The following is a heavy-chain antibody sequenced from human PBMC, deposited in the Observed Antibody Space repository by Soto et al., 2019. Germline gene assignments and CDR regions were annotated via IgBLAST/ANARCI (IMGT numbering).Heavy chain of an antibody. CDR2: ISYDGSNK. CDR1: GFTFSSYG. D-gene: IGHD4-17*01. Sequence: PGGSLRLSCAASGFTFSSYGMHWVRQAPGKGLEWVAVISYDGSNKYYADSVKGRFTISRDNSKNTLYLQMNSLRAEDTAVYYCAKPPRPYGDYGFYYMYVWGKGATVTVSS. CDR3: AKPPRPYGDYGFYYMYV. J-gene: IGHJ6*03. V-gene: IGHV3-30*18.